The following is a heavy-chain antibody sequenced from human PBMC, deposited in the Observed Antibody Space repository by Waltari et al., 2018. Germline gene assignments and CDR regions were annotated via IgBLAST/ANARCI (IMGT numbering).Heavy chain of an antibody. J-gene: IGHJ4*02. CDR3: ANSGYYYYFDY. Sequence: EGHLVESGGGFVEPGGSVRLACAASGVTFGGYVMSWFRQAPGTGLEWVSAIRGSGGSTDHADSVKGRFTISRDNSKNTLYLQMNSLRAEDTAVYYCANSGYYYYFDYWGQGTLVTVSS. D-gene: IGHD3-3*01. V-gene: IGHV3-23*04. CDR1: GVTFGGYV. CDR2: IRGSGGST.